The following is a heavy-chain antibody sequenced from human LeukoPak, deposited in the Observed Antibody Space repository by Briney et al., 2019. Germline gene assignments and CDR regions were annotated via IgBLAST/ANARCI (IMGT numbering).Heavy chain of an antibody. J-gene: IGHJ4*02. CDR3: ARAPFGDYGSGSFDY. Sequence: SEILSLTCTVSGYSISSGYYWGWIRQPPGKGLEWIGSIYHSGSTYYNPSLKSRVTISVDTSKNQVSLKLSSVTAADTAVYYCARAPFGDYGSGSFDYWGQGTLVTVSS. CDR1: GYSISSGYY. D-gene: IGHD3-10*01. V-gene: IGHV4-38-2*02. CDR2: IYHSGST.